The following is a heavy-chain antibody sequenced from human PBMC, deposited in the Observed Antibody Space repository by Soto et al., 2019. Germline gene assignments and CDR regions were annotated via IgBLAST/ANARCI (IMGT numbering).Heavy chain of an antibody. D-gene: IGHD3-10*01. CDR2: ISYDGSNK. CDR3: AKDLSGIWFGELPHKDYGMDV. J-gene: IGHJ6*02. Sequence: GGSLRLSCAASGFTFSSYGMHWVRQAPGKGLEWVAVISYDGSNKYYADSVKGRFTISRDNSKNTLYLQMNSLRAEDTAVYYCAKDLSGIWFGELPHKDYGMDVWGQGTTVTVSS. CDR1: GFTFSSYG. V-gene: IGHV3-30*18.